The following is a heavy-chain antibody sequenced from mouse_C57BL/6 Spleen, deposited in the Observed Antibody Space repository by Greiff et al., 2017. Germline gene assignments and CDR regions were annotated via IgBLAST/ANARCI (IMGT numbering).Heavy chain of an antibody. CDR2: IDPSDSYI. J-gene: IGHJ4*01. Sequence: QVQLHQPGAELVMPGASVKLSCKASAYTFTSSWMHWVKQRPGQGLEWIGEIDPSDSYINYNQKFKAKSTLTVDKSYITACMQLSSLTAEDSSVYYCARGSGDYWGQGTSVTVSS. V-gene: IGHV1-69*01. CDR3: ARGSGDY. CDR1: AYTFTSSW.